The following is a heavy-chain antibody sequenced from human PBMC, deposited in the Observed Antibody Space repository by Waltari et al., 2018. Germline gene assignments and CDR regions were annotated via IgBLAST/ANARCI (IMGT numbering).Heavy chain of an antibody. Sequence: SCTASGFTFSRYWMSWFRQAPGQGLEWVANIRHDGNEKNYVDSVKGRFTVSRDNARNSLYLQMNTLRAEDTAVYYCARDADFQESNIHYDAFDIWGQGTLVTVSS. V-gene: IGHV3-7*03. CDR2: IRHDGNEK. CDR1: GFTFSRYW. J-gene: IGHJ3*02. CDR3: ARDADFQESNIHYDAFDI. D-gene: IGHD2-15*01.